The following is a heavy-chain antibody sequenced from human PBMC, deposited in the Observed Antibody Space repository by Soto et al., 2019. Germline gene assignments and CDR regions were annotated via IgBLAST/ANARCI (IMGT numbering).Heavy chain of an antibody. J-gene: IGHJ6*02. CDR2: ISESGGST. CDR1: GFTFSTYD. D-gene: IGHD2-2*01. V-gene: IGHV3-23*04. CDR3: ATRRDASYYYYAMDV. Sequence: VQLVESGGGLVQPGGSLRLSCAASGFTFSTYDMTWVRQGPGKGLEWVSAISESGGSTYYADSVKGRFTISRDNSKNTLFLQMNSLRAEDTAVYYCATRRDASYYYYAMDVWGQGTTVTVSS.